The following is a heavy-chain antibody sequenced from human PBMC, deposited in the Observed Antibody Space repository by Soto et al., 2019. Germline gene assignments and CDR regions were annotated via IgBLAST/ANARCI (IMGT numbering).Heavy chain of an antibody. D-gene: IGHD6-13*01. CDR3: ARDGAAGGMDV. Sequence: GGSLRLSCAASGLTFSSSGMNWVRQVPGKGLEWVSSISGSRTYIYYADSVKGRFTISRDNANNSLFLQMNNLRAEDTAVYFCARDGAAGGMDVWGKGTTVTVSS. CDR2: ISGSRTYI. J-gene: IGHJ6*04. V-gene: IGHV3-21*01. CDR1: GLTFSSSG.